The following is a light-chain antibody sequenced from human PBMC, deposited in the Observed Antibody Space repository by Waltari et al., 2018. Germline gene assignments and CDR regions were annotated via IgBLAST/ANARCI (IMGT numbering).Light chain of an antibody. CDR3: MQALQTPLT. J-gene: IGKJ4*01. CDR1: QSLLHSNGYNY. V-gene: IGKV2-28*01. Sequence: IVMTQSPPSLPVTPGEPASISCSSSQSLLHSNGYNYLDWYLQRPGQSPQLLIYLGSNRASGVPDRFSGSGSGTDFTLKISRVEAEDVGVYYCMQALQTPLTFGGGTKVEIK. CDR2: LGS.